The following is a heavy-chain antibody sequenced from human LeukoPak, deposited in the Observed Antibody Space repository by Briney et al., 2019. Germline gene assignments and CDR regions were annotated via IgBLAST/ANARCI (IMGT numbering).Heavy chain of an antibody. D-gene: IGHD3-10*01. V-gene: IGHV1-18*01. CDR1: GYTFTSYG. CDR3: ARDNHYGPGKPGDY. Sequence: ASVKVSCKASGYTFTSYGISWVRQAPGQGLEWMGWISAYNGNTNYAQKYQGRVSMTTDTSTSTAYMELRSLRSDDTAVFYCARDNHYGPGKPGDYWGQGTLVTVSS. CDR2: ISAYNGNT. J-gene: IGHJ4*02.